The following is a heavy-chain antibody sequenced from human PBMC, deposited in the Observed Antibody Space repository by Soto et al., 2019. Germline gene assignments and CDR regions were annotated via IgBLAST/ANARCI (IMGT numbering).Heavy chain of an antibody. V-gene: IGHV4-59*08. CDR3: ARRYGSSFDY. D-gene: IGHD5-12*01. Sequence: SDTLSLTCTLSGGSISSYYWSWIRQPPGKGLEWIGYIYYSGSTNYNPSLKSRVTISVDTSKNQFSLRLSSVTAADTAVYYCARRYGSSFDYWGQGTLVTVS. J-gene: IGHJ4*02. CDR2: IYYSGST. CDR1: GGSISSYY.